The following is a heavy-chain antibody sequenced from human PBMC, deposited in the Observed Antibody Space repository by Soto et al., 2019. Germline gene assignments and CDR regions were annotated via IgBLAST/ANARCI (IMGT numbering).Heavy chain of an antibody. D-gene: IGHD1-20*01. Sequence: GSGPTLVNPTETLTLTCTFSGFSLTSPGMCVSWIRQSPGKALEWLALIERDDDDKYYSTSLKTRLTISKDTRRNQVVLTMANMEPADTATYYCARSIRGPRRFNGMDVWGQGTTVTVSS. CDR1: GFSLTSPGMC. CDR2: IERDDDDK. V-gene: IGHV2-70*13. J-gene: IGHJ6*02. CDR3: ARSIRGPRRFNGMDV.